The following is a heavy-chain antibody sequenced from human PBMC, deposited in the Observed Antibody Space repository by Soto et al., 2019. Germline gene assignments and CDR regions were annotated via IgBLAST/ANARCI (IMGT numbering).Heavy chain of an antibody. CDR3: ATEVITATAFIY. CDR2: ISPDESKI. V-gene: IGHV3-30-3*01. J-gene: IGHJ4*02. Sequence: QVQLVESGGGVVQPGRSLRLSCAASGFSLSNYDMHWVRQAPGKGLEWVAVISPDESKIFYADSVKGRFTISRDISKNSLYLQLNSLRTEDTPLYCCATEVITATAFIYWAQGPLVTASS. D-gene: IGHD6-13*01. CDR1: GFSLSNYD.